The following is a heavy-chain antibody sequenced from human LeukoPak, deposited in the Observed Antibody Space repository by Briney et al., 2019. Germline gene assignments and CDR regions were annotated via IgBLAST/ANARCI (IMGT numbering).Heavy chain of an antibody. J-gene: IGHJ4*02. CDR3: AKEGAAAAHFDY. Sequence: GGSLRLSCAASGFTFDDYAMHWVRQAPGKGLEWVSGISWNSGSIGYADSVKGRFTISRDNAKNSLYLQMNSLRAEDTALYYCAKEGAAAAHFDYWAREPWSPSPQ. V-gene: IGHV3-9*01. CDR2: ISWNSGSI. D-gene: IGHD6-13*01. CDR1: GFTFDDYA.